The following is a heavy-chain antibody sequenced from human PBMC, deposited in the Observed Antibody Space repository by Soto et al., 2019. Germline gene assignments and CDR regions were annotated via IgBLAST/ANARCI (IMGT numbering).Heavy chain of an antibody. Sequence: SETLSLTCAFSGFSISSGDFYWSWIRQSPGKGLEWIGYIYYSGSTYYNPSLKSRVTISLDTSKNQFSLKVSSVTAADTAVYYCARAVYSGYVRGAFDIWGQGTMVTVSS. D-gene: IGHD5-12*01. CDR2: IYYSGST. CDR1: GFSISSGDFY. V-gene: IGHV4-30-4*01. CDR3: ARAVYSGYVRGAFDI. J-gene: IGHJ3*02.